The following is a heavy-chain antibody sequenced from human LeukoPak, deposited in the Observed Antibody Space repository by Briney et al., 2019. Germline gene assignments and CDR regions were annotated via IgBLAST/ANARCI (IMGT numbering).Heavy chain of an antibody. J-gene: IGHJ4*02. CDR3: ARDLFGGASSSDY. CDR1: GYTFTDYY. V-gene: IGHV1-2*06. Sequence: GASVKVSCKASGYTFTDYYMHWVRQAPGRGLEWMGRINPNTGGTNSAQKFQGRVTMTRDTSISTAYMELSRLRSDDTAVYYCARDLFGGASSSDYWGQGTLVTVS. CDR2: INPNTGGT. D-gene: IGHD6-6*01.